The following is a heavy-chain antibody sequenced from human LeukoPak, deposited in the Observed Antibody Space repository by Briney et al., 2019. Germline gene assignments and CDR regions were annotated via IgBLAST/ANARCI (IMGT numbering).Heavy chain of an antibody. D-gene: IGHD3-3*01. J-gene: IGHJ6*03. V-gene: IGHV4-34*01. CDR3: ARGYRGFWRGYYPDYHYYYMDV. CDR2: INHSGST. Sequence: SETLSLTCAVYGGSFSGYYWSWIRQPPGKGLEWIGEINHSGSTNYNPSLKSRVTISVDTSKNQFSLKLSSVTAADTAVYYCARGYRGFWRGYYPDYHYYYMDVWGKRTTVTVSS. CDR1: GGSFSGYY.